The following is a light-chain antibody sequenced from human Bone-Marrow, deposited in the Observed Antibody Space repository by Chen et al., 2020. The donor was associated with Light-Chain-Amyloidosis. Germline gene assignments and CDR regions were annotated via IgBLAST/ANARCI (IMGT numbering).Light chain of an antibody. CDR3: QAWDSRAVV. CDR1: NLGDKY. CDR2: QDN. Sequence: SYELTQPPSVSLSPGQTASIPCSGDNLGDKYVSWYQQKPGQSPVLVVYQDNKRPSGIPERFSGSNSGNTASLTISGTQAMDEADYYCQAWDSRAVVFGGGTKLTVL. V-gene: IGLV3-1*01. J-gene: IGLJ2*01.